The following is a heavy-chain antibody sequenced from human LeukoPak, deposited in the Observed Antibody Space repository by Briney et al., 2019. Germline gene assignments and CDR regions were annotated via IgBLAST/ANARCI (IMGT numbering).Heavy chain of an antibody. J-gene: IGHJ4*02. V-gene: IGHV4-30-2*01. D-gene: IGHD6-19*01. CDR2: IYHSGST. CDR3: ARSPLVQSSGWYGNYFDY. CDR1: GGSISGGGYS. Sequence: SETLSFTCAVSGGSISGGGYSRSWIRQPPGKGLEWIGFIYHSGSTYYNPSLKSRVTISVDSSKYKFSLKLSSVTARDPALYSVARSPLVQSSGWYGNYFDYWGQGTLVTVSS.